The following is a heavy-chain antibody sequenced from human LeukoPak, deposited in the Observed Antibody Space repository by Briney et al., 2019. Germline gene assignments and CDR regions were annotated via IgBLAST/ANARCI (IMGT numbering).Heavy chain of an antibody. V-gene: IGHV4-59*01. CDR3: ARGGGTLDY. Sequence: PSETLSLTCTVSGDSIISYYCSCIRQPPGKGLEWIVYIYDSGKTNYNASLISLVTISVDTSKTQFSLKLTSVTPADTAVYYCARGGGTLDYWGQGTLVTVSS. CDR1: GDSIISYY. J-gene: IGHJ4*02. CDR2: IYDSGKT. D-gene: IGHD3-16*01.